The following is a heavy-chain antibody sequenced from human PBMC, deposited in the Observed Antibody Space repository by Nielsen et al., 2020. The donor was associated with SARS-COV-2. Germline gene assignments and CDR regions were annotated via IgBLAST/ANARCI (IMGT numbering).Heavy chain of an antibody. V-gene: IGHV4-4*02. J-gene: IGHJ6*03. D-gene: IGHD2-2*01. CDR3: ASGDLVVVPSPILGLGPFFYYFYLDV. CDR2: VSHSGSI. Sequence: SETLSLTCAVSGGSVSSNDWWTWVRQSPGKGLEWIGEVSHSGSINYNPSLKSRVTLSMDKSKRQFSLRLTSVSAADTAVYFCASGDLVVVPSPILGLGPFFYYFYLDVWGKGTTVTVSS. CDR1: GGSVSSNDW.